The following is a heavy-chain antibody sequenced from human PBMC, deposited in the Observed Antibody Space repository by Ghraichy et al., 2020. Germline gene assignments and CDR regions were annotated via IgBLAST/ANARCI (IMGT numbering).Heavy chain of an antibody. Sequence: SETLSLTCTDSGGSISSYYWSWIRQPPGKGLEWIGYIYYSGSTNYNPSLKSRVTISVDTSKNQFSLKLSSVTAADTAVYYCARLRFETGGIDYWGQGTLVTVSS. V-gene: IGHV4-59*01. D-gene: IGHD3-10*01. CDR1: GGSISSYY. J-gene: IGHJ4*02. CDR2: IYYSGST. CDR3: ARLRFETGGIDY.